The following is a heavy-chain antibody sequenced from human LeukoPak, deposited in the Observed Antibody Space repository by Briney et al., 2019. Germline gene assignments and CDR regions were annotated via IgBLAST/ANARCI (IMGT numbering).Heavy chain of an antibody. Sequence: GGSLRLSCAASGFTFSSYSMNRVRQAPGKGLEWVSSISSGSSYIYYADSLKGRFTISRDNAKNSLYLQMNSLRADDTAVYYCARDCGGDCYSHYFDYWGQGTLVTVSS. J-gene: IGHJ4*02. D-gene: IGHD2-21*02. V-gene: IGHV3-21*01. CDR1: GFTFSSYS. CDR2: ISSGSSYI. CDR3: ARDCGGDCYSHYFDY.